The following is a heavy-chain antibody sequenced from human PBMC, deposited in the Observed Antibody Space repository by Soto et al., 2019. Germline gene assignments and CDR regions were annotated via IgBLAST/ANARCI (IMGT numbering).Heavy chain of an antibody. CDR2: INGDGSTT. CDR3: AQEIYPPRLL. CDR1: GVSFSSYW. D-gene: IGHD4-17*01. J-gene: IGHJ4*02. V-gene: IGHV3-74*03. Sequence: PGGSLKLSCAASGVSFSSYWMHWVRQAPGQGPVWVSHINGDGSTTTYADSVKGRFTISRDNVNKLLYLQMNSLRAEDTAVYYCAQEIYPPRLLWAQGTLVIGSS.